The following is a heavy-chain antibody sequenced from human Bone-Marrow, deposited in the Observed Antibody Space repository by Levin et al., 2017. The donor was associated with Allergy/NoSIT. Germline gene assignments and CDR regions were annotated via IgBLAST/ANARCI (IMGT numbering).Heavy chain of an antibody. CDR3: AREDDTWGPNRFDI. CDR2: IDVTTTII. J-gene: IGHJ3*02. Sequence: HPSETLSLTCAASGFTFTSHSMNWVRQAPVKGLEWISYIDVTTTIIYYADSVRGRFTVSRDNAKNSLYLQMNSLRVEDTAIYYCAREDDTWGPNRFDIWGQGTMVTVSS. V-gene: IGHV3-48*04. CDR1: GFTFTSHS. D-gene: IGHD3-22*01.